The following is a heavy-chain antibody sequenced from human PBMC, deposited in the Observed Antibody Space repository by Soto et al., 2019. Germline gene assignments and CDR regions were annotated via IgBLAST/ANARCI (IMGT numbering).Heavy chain of an antibody. Sequence: QVQLVESGGGLVKPGGSLRLSCAASGFTFSDYYMSWIRQAPGKGLEWVSYISSSGSTIYYADSVKGRVTISRDNAKNSLYLQMNSLRAEDTAVYYGARDTSFSVTTSYEYFQHWGQGTLVTVSS. CDR3: ARDTSFSVTTSYEYFQH. D-gene: IGHD4-17*01. V-gene: IGHV3-11*01. CDR1: GFTFSDYY. CDR2: ISSSGSTI. J-gene: IGHJ1*01.